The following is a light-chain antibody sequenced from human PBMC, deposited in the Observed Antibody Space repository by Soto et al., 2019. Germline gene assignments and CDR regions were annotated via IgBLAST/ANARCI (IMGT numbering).Light chain of an antibody. J-gene: IGLJ1*01. V-gene: IGLV2-23*01. CDR3: FSFTSTNTHV. CDR1: SSDFGSYKF. CDR2: ETS. Sequence: QSVLNQPASVSGSPGQTVTISCTGTSSDFGSYKFVSWYQHHPGTVPKVIIYETSKRPSGVSDRFSGSKSGNTASLTISRLQAEDEADYYCFSFTSTNTHVFGSGTKVTVL.